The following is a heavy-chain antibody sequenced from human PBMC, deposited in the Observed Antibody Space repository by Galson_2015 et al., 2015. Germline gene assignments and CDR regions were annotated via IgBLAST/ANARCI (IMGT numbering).Heavy chain of an antibody. J-gene: IGHJ4*02. CDR2: ISGRSTFI. D-gene: IGHD7-27*01. V-gene: IGHV3-21*01. CDR1: GFPFSSYT. Sequence: SLRLSCAASGFPFSSYTMNWVRQAPGKGLQRVSSISGRSTFIFYSDSVKGRFTISRDNAKNSLSLQMNSLRGDDTAVYYCTRHLGIGSGSPEFWGQGTLVAVSS. CDR3: TRHLGIGSGSPEF.